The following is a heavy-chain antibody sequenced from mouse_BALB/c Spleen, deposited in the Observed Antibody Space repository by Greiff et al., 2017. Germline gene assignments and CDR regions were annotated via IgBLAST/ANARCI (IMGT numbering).Heavy chain of an antibody. CDR2: ISNGGGST. Sequence: DVKLVESGGGLVKLGGSLKLSCAASGFTFSSYTMSWVRQTPEKRLEWVAYISNGGGSTYYPDTVKGRFTISRDNAKNTLYLQMSSLKSEDTAMYYCARRHYDYAWFAYWGQGTLVTVSA. CDR1: GFTFSSYT. CDR3: ARRHYDYAWFAY. V-gene: IGHV5-12-2*01. D-gene: IGHD2-4*01. J-gene: IGHJ3*01.